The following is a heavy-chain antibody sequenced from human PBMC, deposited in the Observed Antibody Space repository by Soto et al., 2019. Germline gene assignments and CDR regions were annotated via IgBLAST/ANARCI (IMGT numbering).Heavy chain of an antibody. D-gene: IGHD3-3*01. CDR3: ARWGVDDFWSGYYSDY. CDR2: ISSSGSTI. V-gene: IGHV3-11*01. J-gene: IGHJ4*02. Sequence: QVPLVESGGGLVKPGGSLRLSCAASGFTFSDYDMSWIRQAPGKGLGWVSYISSSGSTIYYADSVKGRFTISRDNAKNSLYLQMNSMRAEDTAVYYCARWGVDDFWSGYYSDYWGQGTLVTVSS. CDR1: GFTFSDYD.